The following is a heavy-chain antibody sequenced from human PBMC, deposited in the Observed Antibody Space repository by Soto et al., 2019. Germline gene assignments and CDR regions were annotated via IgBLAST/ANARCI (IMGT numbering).Heavy chain of an antibody. CDR1: GFTFANFG. CDR2: ISSSGRRT. V-gene: IGHV3-23*01. J-gene: IGHJ5*02. Sequence: GGSLRLSCVTSGFTFANFGMGWVRQAPGKGLYWVSGISSSGRRTYYADSVKGRFTISRDNSKNTLYLQMDSLRGDDTAVYYCARFLRITTIVVDTNWFDPWSQGTLVTVS. D-gene: IGHD3-22*01. CDR3: ARFLRITTIVVDTNWFDP.